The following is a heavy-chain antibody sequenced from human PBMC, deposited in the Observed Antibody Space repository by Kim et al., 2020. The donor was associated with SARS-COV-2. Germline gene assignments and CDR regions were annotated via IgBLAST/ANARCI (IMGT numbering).Heavy chain of an antibody. J-gene: IGHJ4*02. CDR1: GLTFGIYV. V-gene: IGHV3-23*01. CDR2: ITSDGIT. CDR3: ARGGTY. Sequence: GGSLRLSCAASGLTFGIYVVAWVRQAPGKGLEWVSGITSDGITSHIDSVKGRFTISRDNPKNTMYLQMNNLRAEDTALYFCARGGTYWGQGTLVTVPP.